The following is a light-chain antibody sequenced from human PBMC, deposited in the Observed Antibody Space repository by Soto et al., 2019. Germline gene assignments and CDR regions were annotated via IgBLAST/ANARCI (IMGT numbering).Light chain of an antibody. J-gene: IGLJ1*01. CDR1: STDVGRYNY. CDR2: DVS. CDR3: TSYTSDSTYV. Sequence: QSALTQPAAVSGSPGQSTTISCTGTSTDVGRYNYVSWYQQHPGKAPKLMVYDVSNRPSWVSNRFSGSKSGITASLTISGLQAEDEADYYCTSYTSDSTYVFGTGTKVTVL. V-gene: IGLV2-14*01.